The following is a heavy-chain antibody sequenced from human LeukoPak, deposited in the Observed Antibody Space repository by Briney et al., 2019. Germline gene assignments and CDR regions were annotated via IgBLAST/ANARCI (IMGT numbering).Heavy chain of an antibody. J-gene: IGHJ5*02. CDR1: GGSFSGYY. V-gene: IGHV4-34*01. Sequence: SETLSLTCAVYGGSFSGYYWNWIRQPPGQGLEWIGEINHRGSTNYNPSPKSRVTILVDTSKNQFSLKLSSVTAADTAIYYCASNIAAATGAYDPWGQGTLVTVSS. D-gene: IGHD6-13*01. CDR2: INHRGST. CDR3: ASNIAAATGAYDP.